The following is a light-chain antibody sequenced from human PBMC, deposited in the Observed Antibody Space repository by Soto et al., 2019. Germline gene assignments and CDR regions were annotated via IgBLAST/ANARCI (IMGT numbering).Light chain of an antibody. J-gene: IGLJ1*01. V-gene: IGLV2-8*01. CDR2: EVS. Sequence: QSALTQPPSASGSPRQSVTISCTGTSSDFGGYNYVSWYQQHPGKAPKLMIYEVSKRPSGVPDRFSGSKSGNTASLTVSGLQAEDEADYYCTSYADSNNFVFGTGTKLTVL. CDR3: TSYADSNNFV. CDR1: SSDFGGYNY.